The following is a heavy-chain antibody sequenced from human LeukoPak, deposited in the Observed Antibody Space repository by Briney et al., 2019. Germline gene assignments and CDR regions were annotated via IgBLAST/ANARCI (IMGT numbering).Heavy chain of an antibody. CDR3: ARDRFEQWLVRRDAFDI. CDR2: ISGSGGST. Sequence: GGSLRLSCAASGFTFSSYAMSWVRQAPGKGLEWVSAISGSGGSTYYADSVKGRFTISRDNAKNSLYLQMNSLRAEDTAVYYCARDRFEQWLVRRDAFDIWGQGTMVTVSS. D-gene: IGHD6-19*01. CDR1: GFTFSSYA. V-gene: IGHV3-23*01. J-gene: IGHJ3*02.